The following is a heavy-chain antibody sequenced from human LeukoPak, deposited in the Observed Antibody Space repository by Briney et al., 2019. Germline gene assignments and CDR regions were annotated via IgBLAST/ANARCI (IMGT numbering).Heavy chain of an antibody. Sequence: PGGSLRLSCAASGFTFSSYAMSWVRQAPGKGLEWVSSISSSSSYIYYADSVKGRFTISRDNAKNSLYLQMNSLRAEDTAVYYCARDVATMVRGVIPGYWGQGTLVTVSS. CDR1: GFTFSSYA. J-gene: IGHJ4*02. CDR2: ISSSSSYI. CDR3: ARDVATMVRGVIPGY. D-gene: IGHD3-10*01. V-gene: IGHV3-21*01.